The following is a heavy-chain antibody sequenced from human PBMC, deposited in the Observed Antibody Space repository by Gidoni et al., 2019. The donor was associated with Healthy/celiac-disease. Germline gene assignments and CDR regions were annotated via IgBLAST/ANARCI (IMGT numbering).Heavy chain of an antibody. Sequence: EVQLLASGGGLVQPGGSLRLSCASSGFTFSSYAMGWVRQAPGKGLEWVSGISGSGGSKYYADSVKGRLTISRDNSKNTLYLQMNSLRAEDTAVYYCAKGITMVRGAPSGYWGQGTLVTVSS. J-gene: IGHJ4*02. V-gene: IGHV3-23*01. D-gene: IGHD3-10*01. CDR2: ISGSGGSK. CDR3: AKGITMVRGAPSGY. CDR1: GFTFSSYA.